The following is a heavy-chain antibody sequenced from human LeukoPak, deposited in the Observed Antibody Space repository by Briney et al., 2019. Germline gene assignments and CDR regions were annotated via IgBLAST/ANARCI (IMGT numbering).Heavy chain of an antibody. Sequence: ASVKVSCKASGYAFTGYYMHWVRQAPGQGLEWMGWINPNSGGTNYAQKFQGWVTMTRDTSISTAYMELSRLRSDDTAVYYCARDRITMVRGTSDILDVWGQGTTVTVSS. CDR1: GYAFTGYY. CDR2: INPNSGGT. J-gene: IGHJ6*02. D-gene: IGHD3-10*01. V-gene: IGHV1-2*04. CDR3: ARDRITMVRGTSDILDV.